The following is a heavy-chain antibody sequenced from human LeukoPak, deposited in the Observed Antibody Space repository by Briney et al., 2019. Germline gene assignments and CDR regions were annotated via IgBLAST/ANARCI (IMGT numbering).Heavy chain of an antibody. CDR2: INHSGST. CDR3: ARVKIQLWLDY. Sequence: PSETLSLTCAVCGGSFSGYYWSWIRQPPGKGLEWIGEINHSGSTNYNPSLKSRVTISVDTSKNQFSLKLSSVTAADTAVYYCARVKIQLWLDYWGQGTLVTVSS. J-gene: IGHJ4*02. V-gene: IGHV4-34*01. D-gene: IGHD5-18*01. CDR1: GGSFSGYY.